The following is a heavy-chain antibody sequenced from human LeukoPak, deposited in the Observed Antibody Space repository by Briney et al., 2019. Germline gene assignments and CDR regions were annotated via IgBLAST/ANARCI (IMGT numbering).Heavy chain of an antibody. CDR2: ISAYNGNT. CDR1: GYTFTTYG. J-gene: IGHJ4*02. D-gene: IGHD1-26*01. CDR3: ARQCGSLCPFDY. Sequence: ASVKVSCKASGYTFTTYGISWVRQAPGQGLEWMGWISAYNGNTNYAQKFQGRVTMTTDTSTSTAYMELRSLRSDDTAVYYCARQCGSLCPFDYWGQGTLVTDSS. V-gene: IGHV1-18*01.